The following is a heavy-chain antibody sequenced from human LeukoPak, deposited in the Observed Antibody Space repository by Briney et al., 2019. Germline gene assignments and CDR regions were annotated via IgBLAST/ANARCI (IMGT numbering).Heavy chain of an antibody. CDR1: GFTFSSYE. Sequence: PGGSLRLSCAASGFTFSSYEMNWVRQAPGEGLERVSYISSSGRMIHYADSVKGRFTISRDNAKNTLYLQMNSLRADDTAVYYCARVDSYGPTFDYWGQGTLVTVSS. CDR3: ARVDSYGPTFDY. CDR2: ISSSGRMI. J-gene: IGHJ4*02. D-gene: IGHD5-18*01. V-gene: IGHV3-48*03.